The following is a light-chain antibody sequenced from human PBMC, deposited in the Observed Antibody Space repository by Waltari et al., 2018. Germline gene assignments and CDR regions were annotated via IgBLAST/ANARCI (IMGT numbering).Light chain of an antibody. V-gene: IGLV3-1*01. CDR2: RDF. CDR3: QTWDRRTVV. CDR1: KLGAKN. J-gene: IGLJ2*01. Sequence: YELTQPPSVSVSSGQTATISCSGDKLGAKNVYWYHQKPGQSPVLVLYRDFKRPSGIPERFSGSNSGSTATLTISGTRPMDEAEYFCQTWDRRTVVFGGGTRLTVL.